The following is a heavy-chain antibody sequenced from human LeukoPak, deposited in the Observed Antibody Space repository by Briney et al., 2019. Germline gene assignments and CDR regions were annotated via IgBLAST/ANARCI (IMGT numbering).Heavy chain of an antibody. D-gene: IGHD5-12*01. CDR3: ARDLSGYSGYDF. J-gene: IGHJ4*02. CDR1: GDTFTDYY. Sequence: ASVKVSCKASGDTFTDYYMHWVRQAPGQGLEWMGWINPNSGGTNYAQKFQGWVTMTRDTSISTAYMELSRLRSDDTAVYYCARDLSGYSGYDFWGQGTLVTVSS. V-gene: IGHV1-2*04. CDR2: INPNSGGT.